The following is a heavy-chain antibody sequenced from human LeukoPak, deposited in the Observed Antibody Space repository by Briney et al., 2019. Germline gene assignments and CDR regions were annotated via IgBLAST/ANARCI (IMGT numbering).Heavy chain of an antibody. Sequence: SETLSLTCTVSGGSISSSSYYWGWIRQPPGKGLEWIGSIYYSGSTYYNPSLKSRVTISVDTSKNQYSLKLSSVTAADTAVYYCARESTIPVRIDYWGQGTLVTVSS. CDR2: IYYSGST. CDR1: GGSISSSSYY. CDR3: ARESTIPVRIDY. D-gene: IGHD4-17*01. V-gene: IGHV4-39*07. J-gene: IGHJ4*02.